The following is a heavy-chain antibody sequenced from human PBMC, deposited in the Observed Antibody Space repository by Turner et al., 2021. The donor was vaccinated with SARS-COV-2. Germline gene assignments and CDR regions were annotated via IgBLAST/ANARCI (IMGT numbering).Heavy chain of an antibody. CDR3: FDY. J-gene: IGHJ4*02. D-gene: IGHD2-21*01. Sequence: QVQLVQSGAEVKKPGSSVKVSCTASGGNFKNYGFNWVRQAPGQGLEWMGRIIPVPDMSEYEQKFQGRVTIIADKSTYYCAIEVIMRGNGYGDQTYYFDYWGQGTLVIVSS. CDR1: GGNFKNYG. V-gene: IGHV1-69*02. CDR2: IIPVPDMS.